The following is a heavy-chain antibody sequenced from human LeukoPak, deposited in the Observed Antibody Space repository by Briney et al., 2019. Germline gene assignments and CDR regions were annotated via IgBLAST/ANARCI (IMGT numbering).Heavy chain of an antibody. CDR2: ISGSGGST. CDR1: GFTFSSYA. CDR3: AKDRRGAWLFRNPDYFDY. D-gene: IGHD3-22*01. Sequence: GGSLRLSCAASGFTFSSYAMSWVRQAPGKGLEWVSAISGSGGSTYYADSVKGRFTISRDNSKNTLYLQMNSLRAEDTAVYYCAKDRRGAWLFRNPDYFDYWGQGTLVTVSS. J-gene: IGHJ4*02. V-gene: IGHV3-23*01.